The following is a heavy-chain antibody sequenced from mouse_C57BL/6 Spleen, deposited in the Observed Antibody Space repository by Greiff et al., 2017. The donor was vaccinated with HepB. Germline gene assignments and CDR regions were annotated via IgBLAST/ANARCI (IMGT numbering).Heavy chain of an antibody. CDR3: AKHYPYYYAMDY. Sequence: DVMLVESGGGLVKPGGSLKLSCAASGFTFSDYGMHWVRQAPEKGLEWVAYISSGSSTIYYADTVKGRFTISRDNAKNTLFLQMTSLRSEDTAMYYCAKHYPYYYAMDYWGQGTSVTVSS. J-gene: IGHJ4*01. D-gene: IGHD1-2*01. V-gene: IGHV5-17*01. CDR2: ISSGSSTI. CDR1: GFTFSDYG.